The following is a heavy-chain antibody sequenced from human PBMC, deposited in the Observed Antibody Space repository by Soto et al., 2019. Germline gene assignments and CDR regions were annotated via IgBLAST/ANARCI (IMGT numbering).Heavy chain of an antibody. J-gene: IGHJ4*02. CDR2: IGTAGDT. V-gene: IGHV3-13*01. CDR1: GFTFSSYD. Sequence: QPGGSLRLSCAASGFTFSSYDMHWVRQATGKGLEWVSAIGTAGDTYYPGSVKGRFTISRENAKNSLYLQMNSLRAGDTAVYYCARGYCTNGVCYTPSFDYWGQGTLVTVSS. D-gene: IGHD2-8*01. CDR3: ARGYCTNGVCYTPSFDY.